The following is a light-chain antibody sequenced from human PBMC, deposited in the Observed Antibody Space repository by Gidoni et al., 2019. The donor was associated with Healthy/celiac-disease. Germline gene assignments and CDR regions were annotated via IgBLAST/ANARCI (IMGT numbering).Light chain of an antibody. CDR2: EVS. CDR3: CSYAGSSTCEAV. CDR1: SSDDGSYNL. J-gene: IGLJ7*01. Sequence: QSALTQPASVSVSPGQSINISCTGTSSDDGSYNLVSWYQQHPGKAHKLMIYEVSKRPSGVSNRFSGSKSGNTASLTISGLQAEDEADYYCCSYAGSSTCEAVFGGGTQLTVL. V-gene: IGLV2-23*02.